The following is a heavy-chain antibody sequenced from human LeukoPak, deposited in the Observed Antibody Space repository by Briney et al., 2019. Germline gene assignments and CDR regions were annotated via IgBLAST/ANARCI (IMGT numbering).Heavy chain of an antibody. CDR1: GFTFSSYG. J-gene: IGHJ4*02. CDR2: ISYDGSNK. CDR3: VRDGRRNQGVIPYYFDY. D-gene: IGHD3-10*01. V-gene: IGHV3-30*03. Sequence: PGGSLRLSCAASGFTFSSYGMHWVRQAPGKGLEWVAVISYDGSNKYYADSVKGRFTISRDNSKNTLYLQMNSLRAEDTAVYYCVRDGRRNQGVIPYYFDYWGQGTLVTVSS.